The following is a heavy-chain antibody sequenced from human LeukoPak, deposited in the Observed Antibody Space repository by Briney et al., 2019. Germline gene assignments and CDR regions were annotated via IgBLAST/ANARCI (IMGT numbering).Heavy chain of an antibody. Sequence: SETLSLTCTVSGGSISSYYWSWIRQPPGKGLEWIGYIYYSGSTNYNPSLKSRVTISVDTSKNQFSLKLSSVTAADTAVYYCASSYSGSYTHYYYYMDVWGKGTTVTVSS. CDR1: GGSISSYY. V-gene: IGHV4-59*01. CDR3: ASSYSGSYTHYYYYMDV. D-gene: IGHD1-26*01. CDR2: IYYSGST. J-gene: IGHJ6*03.